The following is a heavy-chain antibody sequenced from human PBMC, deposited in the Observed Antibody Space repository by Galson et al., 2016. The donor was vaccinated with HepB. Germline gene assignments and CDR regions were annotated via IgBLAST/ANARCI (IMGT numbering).Heavy chain of an antibody. Sequence: SLRLSCAASRFTFDDYAMHWVRQAPGKGLEWVSGITWNSGSIGYADSVKGRFTISRDNAKKSLYLQMNSLRAEDTALYYCAKGHRRSHYYEYYLDYWGQGTLVTVSS. D-gene: IGHD1-26*01. CDR3: AKGHRRSHYYEYYLDY. CDR2: ITWNSGSI. CDR1: RFTFDDYA. J-gene: IGHJ4*02. V-gene: IGHV3-9*01.